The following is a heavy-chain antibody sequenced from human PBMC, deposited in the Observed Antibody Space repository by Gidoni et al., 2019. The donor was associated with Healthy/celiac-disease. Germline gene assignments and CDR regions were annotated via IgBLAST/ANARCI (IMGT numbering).Heavy chain of an antibody. CDR1: GFTFSSYA. J-gene: IGHJ4*02. D-gene: IGHD2-2*02. CDR3: AKEPGIVVVPAAIGSLGPPDY. CDR2: ISGSGGST. Sequence: EVQLLESGGGLVQPGGSLRLSCAASGFTFSSYAMSWVRQAPGKGLEWVSAISGSGGSTYYADSVKGRFTISRDNSKNTLYLQMNSLRAEDTAVYYCAKEPGIVVVPAAIGSLGPPDYWGQGTLVTVSS. V-gene: IGHV3-23*01.